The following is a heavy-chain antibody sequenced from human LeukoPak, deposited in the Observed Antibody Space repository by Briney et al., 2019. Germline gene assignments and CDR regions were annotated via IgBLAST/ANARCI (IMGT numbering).Heavy chain of an antibody. CDR1: GFIVSSND. D-gene: IGHD1-26*01. Sequence: PGGSLRLSCAASGFIVSSNDMSWVRQAPGKGLEWVAVIASGDTTFYADSVKGRFTISRDNSKNTVYLQMNSLRAEDTAVYYCAKEEGRWEWFDPRGQGTLVTVSS. CDR3: AKEEGRWEWFDP. J-gene: IGHJ5*02. CDR2: IASGDTT. V-gene: IGHV3-66*01.